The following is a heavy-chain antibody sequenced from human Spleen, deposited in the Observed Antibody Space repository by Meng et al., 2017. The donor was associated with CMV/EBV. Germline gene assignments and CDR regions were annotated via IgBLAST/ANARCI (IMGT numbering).Heavy chain of an antibody. D-gene: IGHD3-3*01. CDR2: IHPYGGST. V-gene: IGHV1-46*01. J-gene: IGHJ5*02. Sequence: KASGYRFTSYYMHWVRQAPGQGLEWMGVIHPYGGSTSYAQKFQGRVTMTRDTSTSTVSMELSSLRSEDTAVYYCARAGSGDYSGWFDPWGQGTLVTVSS. CDR3: ARAGSGDYSGWFDP. CDR1: GYRFTSYY.